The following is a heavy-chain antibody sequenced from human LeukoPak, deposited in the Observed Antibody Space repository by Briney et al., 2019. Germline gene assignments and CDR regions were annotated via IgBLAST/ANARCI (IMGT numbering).Heavy chain of an antibody. Sequence: PSETLSLTCTVSGGSISSYYWSWLRQPPGKGLEWIGYIYYSGSTNYNPSLKSRVTISVDTSKNQFSLKLSSVTAADTAVYYCARGFTMYVADYWGQGTLVTVSS. J-gene: IGHJ4*02. CDR1: GGSISSYY. V-gene: IGHV4-59*01. CDR2: IYYSGST. CDR3: ARGFTMYVADY. D-gene: IGHD3-3*01.